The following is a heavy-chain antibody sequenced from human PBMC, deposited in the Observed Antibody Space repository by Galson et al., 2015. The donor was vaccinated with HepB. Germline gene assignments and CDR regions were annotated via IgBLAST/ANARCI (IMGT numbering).Heavy chain of an antibody. CDR2: IGTAGDP. CDR1: GFTFSSYD. Sequence: SLRLSCAASGFTFSSYDMHWVRQATGKGLEWVSAIGTAGDPYYPGSVKGRFTISRENAKNSLYLQMNSLRAGDTAVYYCARGAGGDSGSYRYYYYGMDVWGQGTTVTVSS. CDR3: ARGAGGDSGSYRYYYYGMDV. D-gene: IGHD3-10*01. V-gene: IGHV3-13*05. J-gene: IGHJ6*02.